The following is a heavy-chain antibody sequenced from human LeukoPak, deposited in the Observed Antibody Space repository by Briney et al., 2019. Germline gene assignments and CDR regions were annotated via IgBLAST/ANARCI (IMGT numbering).Heavy chain of an antibody. Sequence: GESLKISCKGSGYSFTTYWIGWVRQMPGKGLEWMGIIYPGDSDTTYSPSFQGQVTISADKSTDTAYLHWNSLKASDTAMYYCARMELVYYYGSGSYHPSGTFDYWGQGTLVTVSS. CDR2: IYPGDSDT. CDR3: ARMELVYYYGSGSYHPSGTFDY. J-gene: IGHJ4*02. V-gene: IGHV5-51*01. CDR1: GYSFTTYW. D-gene: IGHD3-10*01.